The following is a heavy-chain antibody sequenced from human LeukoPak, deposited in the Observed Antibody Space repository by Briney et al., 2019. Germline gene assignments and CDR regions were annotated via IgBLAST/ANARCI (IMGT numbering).Heavy chain of an antibody. CDR2: MNPNSGHT. V-gene: IGHV1-8*03. CDR1: GYTFTSYD. CDR3: ARWGAAAGTERLQYYYYYMDV. Sequence: ASVKVPCKASGYTFTSYDINWVRQATGQGLEWMGWMNPNSGHTGYAQKFQGRVTFTRNTSISTAYMDLSSLRSEDTAVYYCARWGAAAGTERLQYYYYYMDVWGKGTTVTVSS. D-gene: IGHD6-13*01. J-gene: IGHJ6*03.